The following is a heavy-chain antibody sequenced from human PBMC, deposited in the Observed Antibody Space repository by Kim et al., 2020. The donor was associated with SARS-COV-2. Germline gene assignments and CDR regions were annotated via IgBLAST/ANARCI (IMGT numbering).Heavy chain of an antibody. V-gene: IGHV3-72*01. CDR1: GFTFSDHY. CDR2: IRNKPNSYTT. CDR3: TSVGYCSGGGCYIGGW. Sequence: GGSLRLSCAASGFTFSDHYMDWVRQAPGKGLEWVGRIRNKPNSYTTEYAASVKGRFIISRDDSKNSLYLQMNSLKTEDTACYYCTSVGYCSGGGCYIGGWWGQGTLVTVSS. J-gene: IGHJ4*02. D-gene: IGHD2-15*01.